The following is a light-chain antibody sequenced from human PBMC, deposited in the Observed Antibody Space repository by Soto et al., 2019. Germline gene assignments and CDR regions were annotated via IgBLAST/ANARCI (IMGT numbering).Light chain of an antibody. J-gene: IGLJ2*01. CDR2: NSD. Sequence: QSVLTQPPSASGTPGQRVTISCSGTGSNVGSNSFSWYHHLPGTAPKLHFYNSDQRPSGSPDRFSCSKTDTSASLAISGLQSEDEADYYCAEWYDRLNSPLFGGGTKLTVL. CDR1: GSNVGSNS. V-gene: IGLV1-44*01. CDR3: AEWYDRLNSPL.